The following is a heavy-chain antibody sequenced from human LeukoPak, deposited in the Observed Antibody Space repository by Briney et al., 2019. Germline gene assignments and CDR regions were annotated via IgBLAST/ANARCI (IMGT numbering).Heavy chain of an antibody. CDR2: ISYDGSNK. J-gene: IGHJ4*02. Sequence: GGSLRLSCAASGFTFSSYAMSWVRQAPGKGLEWVAVISYDGSNKYYADSVKGRFTISRDNSKNTLYLQMNSLRAEDTAVYYCAKAVSTGGWAYFDYWGQGTLVTVSS. CDR3: AKAVSTGGWAYFDY. V-gene: IGHV3-30*18. D-gene: IGHD6-19*01. CDR1: GFTFSSYA.